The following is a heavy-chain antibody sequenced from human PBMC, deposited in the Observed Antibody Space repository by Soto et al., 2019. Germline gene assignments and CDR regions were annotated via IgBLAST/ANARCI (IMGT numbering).Heavy chain of an antibody. CDR2: IWYDGSNK. D-gene: IGHD5-18*01. J-gene: IGHJ4*02. CDR3: GRDGALGDTAVVDS. CDR1: GFTFSTYG. Sequence: QVQLVESGGGVVQPGKSLRLSCAASGFTFSTYGMHWVRQAPGKGLEWVADIWYDGSNKYHGDSLKGRFTISRDNSKNTLYMQITNRIAEDTAVYYCGRDGALGDTAVVDSWGQGTMVTVSS. V-gene: IGHV3-33*01.